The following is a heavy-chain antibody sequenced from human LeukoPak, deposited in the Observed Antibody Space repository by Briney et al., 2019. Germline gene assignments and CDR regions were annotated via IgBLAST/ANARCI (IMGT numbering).Heavy chain of an antibody. CDR1: GFTFDDYA. Sequence: PGRSLRLSCAASGFTFDDYAMHWVRQAPGKGLEWVSGISWNSGSIGYADSVKGRFTISRDNAKNSLYLQMNSLRAEDTALYYCAKGGRLWFGAFDIWGQGTMVTVSS. V-gene: IGHV3-9*01. D-gene: IGHD2-21*01. CDR2: ISWNSGSI. J-gene: IGHJ3*02. CDR3: AKGGRLWFGAFDI.